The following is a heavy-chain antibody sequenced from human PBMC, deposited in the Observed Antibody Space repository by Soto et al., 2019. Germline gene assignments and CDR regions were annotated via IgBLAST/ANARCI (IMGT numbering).Heavy chain of an antibody. D-gene: IGHD2-21*02. V-gene: IGHV3-21*06. CDR1: GFSFSSYS. J-gene: IGHJ3*02. CDR3: AKGTGDCLRADGFDS. CDR2: ISSRSGYI. Sequence: EVQLVESGGGLVKPGGSLRLSCAGSGFSFSSYSMNWVRLAPGKGLEWVSSISSRSGYIYYADSIRGRFTISRDNAKNSLYLQMSSLRAEDTAVYYCAKGTGDCLRADGFDSWGQGTRVTVSS.